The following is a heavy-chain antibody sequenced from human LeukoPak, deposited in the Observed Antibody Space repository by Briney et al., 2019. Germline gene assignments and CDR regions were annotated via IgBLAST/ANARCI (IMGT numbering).Heavy chain of an antibody. V-gene: IGHV1-69*13. Sequence: GASVKVSCKASRGTFISYAIIWVRQAPGQGLEWMGGIIPIFGTANYAQKFQGRVTISADESTSKVYMELSSLRSEDTAVYYCARDVTMVRGARYRPYKWFDPWGQGTLGTVSA. CDR2: IIPIFGTA. CDR1: RGTFISYA. D-gene: IGHD3-10*01. J-gene: IGHJ5*02. CDR3: ARDVTMVRGARYRPYKWFDP.